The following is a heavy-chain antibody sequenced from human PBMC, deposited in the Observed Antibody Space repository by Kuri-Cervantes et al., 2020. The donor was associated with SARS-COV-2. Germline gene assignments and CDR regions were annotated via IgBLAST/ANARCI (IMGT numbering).Heavy chain of an antibody. J-gene: IGHJ4*02. CDR2: IYYSGST. CDR1: GGSISSSSYY. CDR3: AKASIVGATYFDY. D-gene: IGHD1-26*01. V-gene: IGHV4-39*01. Sequence: SETLSLTCTVSGGSISSSSYYWGWIRHPPGKGLEWIGSIYYSGSTYYNPSLKSRVTISVDTSKNQFSLKLSSVTAADTAVYYCAKASIVGATYFDYWGQGTLVTVSS.